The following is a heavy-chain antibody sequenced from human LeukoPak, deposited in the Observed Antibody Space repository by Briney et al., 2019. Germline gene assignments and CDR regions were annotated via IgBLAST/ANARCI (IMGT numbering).Heavy chain of an antibody. D-gene: IGHD3-10*01. CDR1: GDSVSSNSAT. V-gene: IGHV6-1*01. CDR2: TYYRSKWYN. J-gene: IGHJ4*02. CDR3: ARERELLWFGELSPYYFDY. Sequence: SQTLSLTCAISGDSVSSNSATWTWIRQSPSRGLEWLGRTYYRSKWYNDYAVSVKSRITINPDTSKNQFSLQLNSVTPEDTAVYYCARERELLWFGELSPYYFDYWGQGTLVTVSS.